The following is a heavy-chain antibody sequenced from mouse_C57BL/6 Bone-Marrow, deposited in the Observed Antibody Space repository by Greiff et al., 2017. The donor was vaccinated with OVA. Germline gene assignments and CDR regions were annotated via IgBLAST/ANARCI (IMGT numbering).Heavy chain of an antibody. V-gene: IGHV1-55*01. D-gene: IGHD6-5*01. CDR2: IYPGSGST. Sequence: QVQLKQPGAELVKPGASVKMSCKASGYTFTSYWITWVKQRPGQGLEWIGDIYPGSGSTNYNEKFKSKATLTVDTSSSTAYMQLSSLTSEDSAVYYCAREGIPILYYFDYWGQGTTLTVSS. CDR1: GYTFTSYW. CDR3: AREGIPILYYFDY. J-gene: IGHJ2*01.